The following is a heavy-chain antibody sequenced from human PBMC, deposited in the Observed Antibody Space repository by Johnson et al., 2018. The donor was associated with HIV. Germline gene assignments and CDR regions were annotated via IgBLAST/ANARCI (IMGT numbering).Heavy chain of an antibody. CDR1: GFTFTNYG. D-gene: IGHD1-26*01. V-gene: IGHV3-30*03. CDR2: ISYDGSKE. CDR3: ARDGPRGSYGAFDI. J-gene: IGHJ3*02. Sequence: QEKLVESGGGVVQPGRSLRLSCAASGFTFTNYGMHWVRQAPGKGLEWVAVISYDGSKEHYTDSVGGRFTISRDNSKNTLYLQMNSLRAEDTAVYYCARDGPRGSYGAFDIWGQGTMVTVSS.